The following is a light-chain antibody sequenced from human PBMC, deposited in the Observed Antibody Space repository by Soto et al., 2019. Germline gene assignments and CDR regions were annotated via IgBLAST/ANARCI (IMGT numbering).Light chain of an antibody. Sequence: EMVLTQSPGTLSLSPGDRATLSCRASQTVTRSHLAWFHQKPGQAPRLLIYHISTRASGIPDRFSGSGSGTDFTLTISRLEPEDFAVYYWQQYGDSPYTFGRGTKLEIK. J-gene: IGKJ2*01. CDR3: QQYGDSPYT. CDR2: HIS. CDR1: QTVTRSH. V-gene: IGKV3-20*01.